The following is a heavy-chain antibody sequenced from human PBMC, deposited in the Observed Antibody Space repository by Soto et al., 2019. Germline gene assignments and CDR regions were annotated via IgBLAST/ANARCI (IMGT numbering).Heavy chain of an antibody. D-gene: IGHD1-7*01. V-gene: IGHV1-3*01. CDR2: INAGNGNT. J-gene: IGHJ5*02. Sequence: GASVKVSCKASGYTFTSYAMHWVRQAPGQRLEWMGWINAGNGNTKYSQKFQGRVTITRDTSASTAYMELSSLRSEDTAVYYCARDLKTSITGTTPVWFDPWGQGTLVIVS. CDR1: GYTFTSYA. CDR3: ARDLKTSITGTTPVWFDP.